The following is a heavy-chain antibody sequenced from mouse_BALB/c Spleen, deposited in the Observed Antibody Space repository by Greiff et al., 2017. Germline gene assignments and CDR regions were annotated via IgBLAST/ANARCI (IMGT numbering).Heavy chain of an antibody. Sequence: VKLVESGPGLVAPSQSLSITCTVSGFSLTSYGVHWVRQPPGKGLEWLGVIWAGGSTNYNSALMSRLSISKDNSKSQVFLKMNSLQTDDTAMYYCARGYYDYDEYAMDYWGQGTSVTVSS. V-gene: IGHV2-9*02. CDR1: GFSLTSYG. CDR2: IWAGGST. J-gene: IGHJ4*01. D-gene: IGHD2-4*01. CDR3: ARGYYDYDEYAMDY.